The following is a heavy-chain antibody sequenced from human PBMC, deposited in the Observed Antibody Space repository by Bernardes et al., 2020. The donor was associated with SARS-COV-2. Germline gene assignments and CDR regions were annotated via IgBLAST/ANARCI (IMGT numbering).Heavy chain of an antibody. CDR1: GFTFDDYA. CDR2: INWNSGSI. CDR3: AKDRGTAVAGTFGVDY. Sequence: GGSLRLSCAASGFTFDDYAMHWVRQAPGKGLEWVSGINWNSGSIGYTDSVKGRFTISRDNAKNSLYLQMNSLKTEDTALYYCAKDRGTAVAGTFGVDYWGQGTLVTVSS. J-gene: IGHJ4*02. D-gene: IGHD6-19*01. V-gene: IGHV3-9*01.